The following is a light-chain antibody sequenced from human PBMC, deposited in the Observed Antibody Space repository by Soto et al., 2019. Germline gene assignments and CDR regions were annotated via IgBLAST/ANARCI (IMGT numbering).Light chain of an antibody. J-gene: IGLJ2*01. CDR2: QDT. V-gene: IGLV3-1*01. Sequence: SYELTQPPSVSVSPGQTASITCSGDKLGDKYACWYQQNPGQSPVLVIYQDTKRPSGIPERFSGSNSGNTATLTISGTQALDEADYYCQARDSSIVVFGGGTKLTVL. CDR1: KLGDKY. CDR3: QARDSSIVV.